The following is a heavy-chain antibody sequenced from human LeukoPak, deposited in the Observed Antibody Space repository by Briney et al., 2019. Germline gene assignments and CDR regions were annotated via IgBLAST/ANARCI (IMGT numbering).Heavy chain of an antibody. CDR1: GGSFSGYY. D-gene: IGHD2-2*01. CDR2: INHSGST. J-gene: IGHJ4*02. Sequence: PSETLSLTCAVYGGSFSGYYWSWIRQPPEKGLEWIGEINHSGSTNYNPSLKSRVTISVDTSKNQFSLKLSSVTAADTAVYYCARGVVVPAAFDYWGQGTLVTVSS. V-gene: IGHV4-34*01. CDR3: ARGVVVPAAFDY.